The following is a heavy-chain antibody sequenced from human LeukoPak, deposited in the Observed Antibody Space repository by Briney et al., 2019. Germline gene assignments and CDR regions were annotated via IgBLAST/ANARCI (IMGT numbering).Heavy chain of an antibody. CDR1: GFTFSGYA. Sequence: PGGSLRLSCAASGFTFSGYAMSWVRQAPGKGLEWVSGITDSGGSTYNAGSVKGRFTISRDNSKNTLYLQMNSLRAEDTAIYYCARTGYNYGTPLNYWGQGTLVTVSS. J-gene: IGHJ4*02. CDR3: ARTGYNYGTPLNY. CDR2: ITDSGGST. V-gene: IGHV3-23*01. D-gene: IGHD5-18*01.